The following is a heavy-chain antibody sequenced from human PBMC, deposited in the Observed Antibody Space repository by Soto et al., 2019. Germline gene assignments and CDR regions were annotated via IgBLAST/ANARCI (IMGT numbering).Heavy chain of an antibody. CDR3: ATYRYYSGVDV. V-gene: IGHV1-18*04. Sequence: ASVKVSCKASGYTFSSYGISWVRQAPGQGLEWMGWISTYNANTNYAQKLQGRVTMTTDTSTSTVYMELRSLRSDDTAVYYCATYRYYSGVDVWGQGTTVTVYS. CDR1: GYTFSSYG. J-gene: IGHJ6*02. CDR2: ISTYNANT.